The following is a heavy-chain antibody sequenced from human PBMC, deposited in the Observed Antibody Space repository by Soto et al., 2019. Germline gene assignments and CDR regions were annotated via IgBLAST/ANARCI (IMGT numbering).Heavy chain of an antibody. D-gene: IGHD1-1*01. CDR1: GFTFSSYG. CDR3: ARGPVKNRSLENLFPTTRRFDY. Sequence: GGSLRLSCAASGFTFSSYGMHWVRQAPGKGLEWVAVISYDGSNKYYADSVKGRFTISRDNSKNTLYLQMNSLRAEDTAVYFCARGPVKNRSLENLFPTTRRFDYWGQGTLVTVSS. V-gene: IGHV3-30*03. J-gene: IGHJ4*02. CDR2: ISYDGSNK.